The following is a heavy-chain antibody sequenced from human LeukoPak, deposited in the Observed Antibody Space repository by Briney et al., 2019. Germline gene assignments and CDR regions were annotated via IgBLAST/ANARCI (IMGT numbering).Heavy chain of an antibody. CDR2: ISSSSSYI. D-gene: IGHD2-15*01. J-gene: IGHJ3*02. V-gene: IGHV3-21*01. CDR3: ARAYRSGENDAFDI. CDR1: GFTFSSYS. Sequence: GGSLRLSCAASGFTFSSYSMNWVRQAPGKGLEWVSSISSSSSYIYYADSVKGRFTISRDDAKNSLYLQMNSLRAEDTAVYYCARAYRSGENDAFDIWGQGTMVTVSS.